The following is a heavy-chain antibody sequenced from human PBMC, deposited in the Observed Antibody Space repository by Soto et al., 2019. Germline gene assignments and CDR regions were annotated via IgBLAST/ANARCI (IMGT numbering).Heavy chain of an antibody. Sequence: SGPTLVNPTYPLTLTCPFSGFSLTSPGMCVSWIRQPPGKALEWLALIERDDDDKYYSTSLKTRLTISKDTRKNQVVLTMANMDPADTGTYYCARSIRGPRRFNGMDVWGQGTTVTVSS. CDR3: ARSIRGPRRFNGMDV. J-gene: IGHJ6*02. D-gene: IGHD1-20*01. CDR1: GFSLTSPGMC. CDR2: IERDDDDK. V-gene: IGHV2-70*13.